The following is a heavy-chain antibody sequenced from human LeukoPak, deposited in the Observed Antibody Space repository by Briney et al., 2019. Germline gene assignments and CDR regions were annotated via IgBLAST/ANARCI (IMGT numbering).Heavy chain of an antibody. J-gene: IGHJ2*01. V-gene: IGHV4-4*07. CDR3: VKDITDWYFDL. Sequence: SETLSLTCTASGGSVSSSYWSWIRQPAGKGLEWIGRIFAGGSINYNPSLKRRVTMSVDTSRNHLSLRLGSVTAADTAVYYCVKDITDWYFDLWGRGALVTVSS. CDR1: GGSVSSSY. CDR2: IFAGGSI.